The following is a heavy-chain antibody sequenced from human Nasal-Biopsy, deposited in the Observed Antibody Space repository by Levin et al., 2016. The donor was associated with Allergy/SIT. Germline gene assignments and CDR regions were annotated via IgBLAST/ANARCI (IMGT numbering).Heavy chain of an antibody. Sequence: GGSLRLSCAASGFRISAYGMHWVRQTPGRGLEWLAFMRYDGNEQYYLDSVKGRFTMSRDIATNTFHLQMNSLRAEDTAVYHCVRQNFAFMSHYSHAMDVWGQGTTVIVSS. D-gene: IGHD2-21*01. CDR1: GFRISAYG. CDR2: MRYDGNEQ. J-gene: IGHJ6*02. CDR3: VRQNFAFMSHYSHAMDV. V-gene: IGHV3-30*02.